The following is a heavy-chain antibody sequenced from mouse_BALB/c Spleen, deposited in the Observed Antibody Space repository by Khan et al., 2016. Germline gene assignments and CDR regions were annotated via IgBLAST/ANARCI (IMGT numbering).Heavy chain of an antibody. CDR3: ARTLLRLYYFDY. J-gene: IGHJ2*01. V-gene: IGHV3-2*02. CDR2: ISYSGST. Sequence: VQLQESGPGLVKPSQSLFLTCTVTGYSITSDYAWNWIRQFPGNKLEWMGYISYSGSTSYNPSLKSRITITRDTSKNQFFLQLNSVTTEDTATYYCARTLLRLYYFDYWGQGTTLTVSS. CDR1: GYSITSDYA. D-gene: IGHD1-2*01.